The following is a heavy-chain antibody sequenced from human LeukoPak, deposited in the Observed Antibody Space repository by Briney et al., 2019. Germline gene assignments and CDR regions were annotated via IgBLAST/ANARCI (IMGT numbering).Heavy chain of an antibody. CDR2: ISGMAGRT. CDR3: ARRDSSGWYCLDY. CDR1: AFTFSSYP. J-gene: IGHJ4*02. V-gene: IGHV3-23*01. Sequence: GGSLSLSCVASAFTFSSYPMNWVRQAAGGGLDWVSTISGMAGRTYYEDLVRYHFTIPRDTSQNTLYLQMNSLRAEDTAVYYCARRDSSGWYCLDYWGQGTLVTVSS. D-gene: IGHD6-19*01.